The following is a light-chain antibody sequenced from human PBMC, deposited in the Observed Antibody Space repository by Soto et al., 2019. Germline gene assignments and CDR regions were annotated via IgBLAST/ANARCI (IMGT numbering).Light chain of an antibody. CDR1: SSDVGAYNY. J-gene: IGLJ3*02. V-gene: IGLV2-8*01. Sequence: QSALTQPPSASGSPGQSVTISCTGTSSDVGAYNYVSWYQQHPGKAPKLIIHEVTKRPSGVPDRISGSKSGNTASLTVSGLQAEDEADYYCSSYADRNKFLFGGGTKLTVL. CDR2: EVT. CDR3: SSYADRNKFL.